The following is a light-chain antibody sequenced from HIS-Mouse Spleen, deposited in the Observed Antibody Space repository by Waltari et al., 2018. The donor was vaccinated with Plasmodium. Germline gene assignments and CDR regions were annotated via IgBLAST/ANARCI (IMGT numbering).Light chain of an antibody. CDR2: DFR. CDR3: CSYAGSYTLV. Sequence: QSALTQPRSVSGSPGQSVTISCTGTSSDVGGYNYVSCYQQHPGKAPKLMIYDFRKRPSGGPDRCSGAKSGNTASLTSSGLQAEDEADYYCCSYAGSYTLVFGGGTKLTVL. J-gene: IGLJ2*01. V-gene: IGLV2-11*01. CDR1: SSDVGGYNY.